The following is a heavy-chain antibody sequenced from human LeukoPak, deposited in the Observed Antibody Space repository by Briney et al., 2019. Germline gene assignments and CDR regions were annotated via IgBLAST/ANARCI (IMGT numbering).Heavy chain of an antibody. CDR1: GGSISSSSYY. CDR3: ASRMYYFDY. CDR2: IYYSGST. V-gene: IGHV4-39*01. J-gene: IGHJ4*02. Sequence: SETLSLTCTVSGGSISSSSYYWGWIRQPPGKGLEWVGSIYYSGSTYYNPSLKSRVTISVDTSKNQFSLKLSSVTAADTAVYYCASRMYYFDYWGQGTLVTVSS.